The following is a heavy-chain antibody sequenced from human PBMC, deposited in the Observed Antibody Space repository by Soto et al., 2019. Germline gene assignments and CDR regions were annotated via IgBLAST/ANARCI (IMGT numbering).Heavy chain of an antibody. CDR3: ASHLIMPGTRGFDS. D-gene: IGHD6-13*01. V-gene: IGHV4-4*03. Sequence: QVQLQESGPGLVKPPGTLSLTCTVSSGSITSSKWWSWVRQPPGKGLEWIGEIYHGGSTNYNPSLKGRVTISVDKSKNQLSLQLNSVTAADTAVYYCASHLIMPGTRGFDSWGQGALLTVSS. CDR1: SGSITSSKW. CDR2: IYHGGST. J-gene: IGHJ4*02.